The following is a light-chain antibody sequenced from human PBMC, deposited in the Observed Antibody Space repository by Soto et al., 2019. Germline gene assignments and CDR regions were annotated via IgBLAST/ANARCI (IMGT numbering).Light chain of an antibody. CDR3: SSYAGSNLRVV. V-gene: IGLV2-8*01. J-gene: IGLJ2*01. CDR2: EVS. Sequence: QSALTQPPSASGSPGQSVTISCTGTSSDVGGYNYVSWYQQYPGKAPKLMIYEVSKRPSGVPDRFSGSKSGNTASLTVSGLQAEDEADYYCSSYAGSNLRVVFGGGTKVTV. CDR1: SSDVGGYNY.